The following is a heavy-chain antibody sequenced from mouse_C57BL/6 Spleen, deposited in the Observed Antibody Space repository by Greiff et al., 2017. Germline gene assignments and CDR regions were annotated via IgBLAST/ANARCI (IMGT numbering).Heavy chain of an antibody. D-gene: IGHD2-4*01. J-gene: IGHJ1*03. CDR2: ISDGGSYT. Sequence: EVQLVESGGGLVKPGGSLKLSCAASGFTFSSYAMSWVRQTPEKRLEWVATISDGGSYTYYPDNVKGRFTISRDNAKNNLYLQMSHLKSEDTAMYYCARDLLSTMITANWYFDVWGTGTTVTVSS. V-gene: IGHV5-4*01. CDR3: ARDLLSTMITANWYFDV. CDR1: GFTFSSYA.